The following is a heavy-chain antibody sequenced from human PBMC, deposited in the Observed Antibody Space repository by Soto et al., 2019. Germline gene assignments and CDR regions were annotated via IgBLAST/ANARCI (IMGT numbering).Heavy chain of an antibody. CDR3: ARHGETSVAGVYDAFDI. CDR1: GYSFTSYW. J-gene: IGHJ3*02. V-gene: IGHV5-51*01. D-gene: IGHD6-19*01. Sequence: EVQLVQSGAEVKKPGESLQISCKGSGYSFTSYWIGWVRQMPGKGLEWMGIIYPGDSDTRYSPSFQGQVTISADKSISTAYLQWSSLKASDTAMYYCARHGETSVAGVYDAFDIWGQGTMVTVSS. CDR2: IYPGDSDT.